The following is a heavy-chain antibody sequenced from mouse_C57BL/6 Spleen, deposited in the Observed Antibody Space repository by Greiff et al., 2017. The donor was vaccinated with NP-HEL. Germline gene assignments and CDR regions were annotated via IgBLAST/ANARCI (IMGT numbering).Heavy chain of an antibody. Sequence: QVQLQQSGAELARPGASGKMSCKASGYTFTSYTMHWVKQRPGQGLEWIGYINPSSGYTKYNQKFKDKATLTADKSSRTAYKQLSSLTSEDSAVYYGSRSHESAMDYWGQGTSVTVSS. CDR2: INPSSGYT. CDR1: GYTFTSYT. CDR3: SRSHESAMDY. V-gene: IGHV1-4*01. J-gene: IGHJ4*01.